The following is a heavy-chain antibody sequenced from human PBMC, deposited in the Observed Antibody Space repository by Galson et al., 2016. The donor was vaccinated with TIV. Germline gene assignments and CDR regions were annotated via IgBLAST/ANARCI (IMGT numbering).Heavy chain of an antibody. V-gene: IGHV3-21*06. D-gene: IGHD1-26*01. CDR1: GFTFNKWR. Sequence: SLRLSCATSGFTFNKWRMSWVRQAPGRGLEWVSSISGDSTHTYYADSVKGRFTISRDYGKNSVYLQMSSLRVDDTAVYYCARDVVGATFDRWGQGTLVIVSS. J-gene: IGHJ4*02. CDR3: ARDVVGATFDR. CDR2: ISGDSTHT.